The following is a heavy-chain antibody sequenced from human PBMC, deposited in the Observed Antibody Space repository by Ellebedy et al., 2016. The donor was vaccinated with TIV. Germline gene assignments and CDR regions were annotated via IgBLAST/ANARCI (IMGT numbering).Heavy chain of an antibody. Sequence: AASVKVSCKASGYTFTSYNMHWVRQAPGQGLEWMGIINPSGGSTTYAQKLQGRVTMTKDTSTSTVYMELSSLRSEDTAVYYCARVRSSGWLHTPDYWGQGTLVTVSS. J-gene: IGHJ4*02. CDR2: INPSGGST. CDR3: ARVRSSGWLHTPDY. D-gene: IGHD6-19*01. V-gene: IGHV1-46*04. CDR1: GYTFTSYN.